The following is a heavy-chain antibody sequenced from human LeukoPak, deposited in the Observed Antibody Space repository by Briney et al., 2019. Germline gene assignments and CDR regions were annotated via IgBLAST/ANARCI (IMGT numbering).Heavy chain of an antibody. J-gene: IGHJ4*02. CDR3: ARVFSSGWYYFDY. D-gene: IGHD6-19*01. Sequence: PGGSLRLSCAASGFTFSSYWMSWVRQAPGKGLEWVANIKQDGSEKYYVDSVKGRFTISRDNAKNSLYLQMNSLRAEDTAVYYCARVFSSGWYYFDYWGQGTLVTVSS. CDR1: GFTFSSYW. V-gene: IGHV3-7*01. CDR2: IKQDGSEK.